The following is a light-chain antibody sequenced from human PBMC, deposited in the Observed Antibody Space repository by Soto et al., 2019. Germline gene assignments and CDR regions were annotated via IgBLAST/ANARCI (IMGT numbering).Light chain of an antibody. CDR2: GNS. CDR1: SSNIGAGYD. J-gene: IGLJ2*01. CDR3: QSYDSSLVV. V-gene: IGLV1-40*01. Sequence: QYVLTQPPSVSGAPGQRVTISCTGSSSNIGAGYDVHWYQQLPGTAPKLLIYGNSNRPSGVPDRFSGSKSGTSASLAITGLQAEDEADYYCQSYDSSLVVFGGGTKVTVL.